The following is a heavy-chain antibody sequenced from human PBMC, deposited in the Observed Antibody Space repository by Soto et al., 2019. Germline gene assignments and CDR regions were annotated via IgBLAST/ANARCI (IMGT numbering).Heavy chain of an antibody. CDR2: IHYSGST. J-gene: IGHJ6*02. CDR3: ARSYYYDTSGYRPNFYYGMDV. V-gene: IGHV4-59*01. Sequence: SETLSLTCTVSGGSISSYYWSWIRQPPGKGLEWIGYIHYSGSTNYNPSLKSRVTISVDTSKNQFSLRLSSVTAADTAVYYCARSYYYDTSGYRPNFYYGMDVWAQGTTVTVSS. D-gene: IGHD3-22*01. CDR1: GGSISSYY.